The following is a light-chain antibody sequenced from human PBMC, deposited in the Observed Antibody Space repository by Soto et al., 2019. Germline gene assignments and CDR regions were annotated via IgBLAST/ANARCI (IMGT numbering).Light chain of an antibody. CDR3: QQRSNWPPGYT. J-gene: IGKJ2*01. CDR2: DAS. V-gene: IGKV3-11*01. CDR1: QSVSSY. Sequence: EIVLTQSPATLSLSPGERATLSCRASQSVSSYLAWYQHKPGQAPRLLIYDASNRATGIPARFSGSGSGTDFTLPISSLEPEDFAVYYCQQRSNWPPGYTFGQGTKLEIK.